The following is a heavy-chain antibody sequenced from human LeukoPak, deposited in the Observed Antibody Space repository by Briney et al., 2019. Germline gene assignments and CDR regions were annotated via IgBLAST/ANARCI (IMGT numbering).Heavy chain of an antibody. V-gene: IGHV3-30*03. Sequence: GGSLRLSCAASGFTFSSYGMHWVRQAPGKGLEWVAVISYDGSNKYYADSVKGRFTISRDNSKNTLYLQMNSLRAEDTAVYFCARFIASPGPDAFDIWGQGTLATVSS. J-gene: IGHJ3*02. CDR2: ISYDGSNK. CDR1: GFTFSSYG. CDR3: ARFIASPGPDAFDI. D-gene: IGHD6-13*01.